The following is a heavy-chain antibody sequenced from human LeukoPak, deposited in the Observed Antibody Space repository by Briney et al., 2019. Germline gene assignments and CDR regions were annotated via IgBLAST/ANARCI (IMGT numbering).Heavy chain of an antibody. J-gene: IGHJ4*02. Sequence: GSLRLSCPASGFTFSTYGMSWVRQAPGKGLEWVSAISGNGGFTYYADSVKGRFTISRDSSKNTLFLQMNRLRPEDAAVYYCAKAPVTTCRGAYCYPFDYWGQGTLVTVSS. V-gene: IGHV3-23*01. D-gene: IGHD2-21*01. CDR2: ISGNGGFT. CDR1: GFTFSTYG. CDR3: AKAPVTTCRGAYCYPFDY.